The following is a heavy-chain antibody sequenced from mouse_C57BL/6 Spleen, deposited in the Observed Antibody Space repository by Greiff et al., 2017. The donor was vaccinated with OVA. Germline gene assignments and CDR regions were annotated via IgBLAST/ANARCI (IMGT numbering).Heavy chain of an antibody. V-gene: IGHV1-64*01. CDR2: IHPNSGST. J-gene: IGHJ4*01. Sequence: QVQLQQPGAELVKPGASVKLSCKASGYTFTSYWMHWVKQRPGQGLEWIGMIHPNSGSTNYNEKFKGKATLTVDKSSSTAYMQLSSLTSEDSAVYYCARRVYYSKNDAMDYWGQGTTVTVSS. CDR1: GYTFTSYW. CDR3: ARRVYYSKNDAMDY. D-gene: IGHD2-5*01.